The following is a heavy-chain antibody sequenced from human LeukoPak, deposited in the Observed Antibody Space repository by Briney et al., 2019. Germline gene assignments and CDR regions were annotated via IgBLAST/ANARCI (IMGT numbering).Heavy chain of an antibody. CDR3: ARDNSSGYPRFDY. CDR1: GGSISSGDYY. CDR2: IYYSGST. D-gene: IGHD3-22*01. Sequence: SKTLSLTCTVSGGSISSGDYYWSWIRQPPGKGLEWIGYIYYSGSTYYNPSLKSRVTISVDTPKNQFSLKLSSVTAADTAVYYCARDNSSGYPRFDYWGQGTLVTVSS. V-gene: IGHV4-30-4*01. J-gene: IGHJ4*02.